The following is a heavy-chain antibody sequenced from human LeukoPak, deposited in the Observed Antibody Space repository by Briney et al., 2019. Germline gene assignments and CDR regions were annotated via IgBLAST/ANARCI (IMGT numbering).Heavy chain of an antibody. CDR1: GGTFSSYA. Sequence: ASVKVSCKASGGTFSSYAISWVRQAPGQGLEWMGGIIPIFGTANYAQKFQGRVTITADKSTSTAYMELSSLRSEDTAVYYCARVLSRIYTRWFDPWGQGTLVTVSS. V-gene: IGHV1-69*06. D-gene: IGHD3-3*01. CDR2: IIPIFGTA. J-gene: IGHJ5*02. CDR3: ARVLSRIYTRWFDP.